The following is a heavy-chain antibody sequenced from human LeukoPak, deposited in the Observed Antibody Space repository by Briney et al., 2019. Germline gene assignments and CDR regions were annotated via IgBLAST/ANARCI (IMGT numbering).Heavy chain of an antibody. CDR3: ARGYYGSRGFSIPFDS. J-gene: IGHJ4*01. D-gene: IGHD3-10*01. Sequence: SETLYLSCTVSGASLSSSYWSWLRQPPGKGLEWIAYIHTNGNTNSNPSLKSRVTVSVDAYTNHFSLKLISVPAADTALYYFARGYYGSRGFSIPFDSWGQGTLGTVSS. CDR2: IHTNGNT. CDR1: GASLSSSY. V-gene: IGHV4-4*08.